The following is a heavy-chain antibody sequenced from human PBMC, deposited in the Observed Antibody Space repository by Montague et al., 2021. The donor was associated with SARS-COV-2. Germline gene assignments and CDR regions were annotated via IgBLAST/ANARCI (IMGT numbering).Heavy chain of an antibody. Sequence: SETLSLTCAVYGGSFSGNYWSWIRQPPGKGLEWIGEINHYGSTNXNPSLKSRVTVSVDTSKNQFSLKLSSVTAADTAVYYCARGLPVTTLFYYFGMDVWGQGTTVTVSS. CDR2: INHYGST. V-gene: IGHV4-34*01. J-gene: IGHJ6*02. CDR1: GGSFSGNY. CDR3: ARGLPVTTLFYYFGMDV. D-gene: IGHD4-11*01.